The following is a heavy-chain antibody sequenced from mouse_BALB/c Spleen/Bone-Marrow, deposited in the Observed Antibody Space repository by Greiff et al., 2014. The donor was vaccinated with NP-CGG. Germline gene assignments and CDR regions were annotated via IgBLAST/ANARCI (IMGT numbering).Heavy chain of an antibody. D-gene: IGHD2-4*01. V-gene: IGHV1S56*01. CDR3: ARDDYDY. CDR1: GYTFTSYY. J-gene: IGHJ2*01. CDR2: IFPGNFYT. Sequence: LQESGPELVKPGASVRISCKASGYTFTSYYIHWVKQRPGQGLEWIGWIFPGNFYTKFNENFKGRATLTADKSSSTAYMHLSSLTSEDSAVYFCARDDYDYWGQGTTLTVSS.